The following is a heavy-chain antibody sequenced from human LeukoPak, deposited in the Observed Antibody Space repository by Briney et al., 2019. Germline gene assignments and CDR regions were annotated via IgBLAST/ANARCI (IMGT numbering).Heavy chain of an antibody. CDR3: ARAAQYSSSWYYLDY. Sequence: GRSLRLSCAASGFTFSSYGMHWVRQAPGKGLEWVAVIWYDGSNKYYADSVKGRFTISRDNSKNTLYLQMNSLRAEDTAVYYCARAAQYSSSWYYLDYWGQGTLVTVSS. J-gene: IGHJ4*02. CDR1: GFTFSSYG. D-gene: IGHD6-13*01. CDR2: IWYDGSNK. V-gene: IGHV3-33*01.